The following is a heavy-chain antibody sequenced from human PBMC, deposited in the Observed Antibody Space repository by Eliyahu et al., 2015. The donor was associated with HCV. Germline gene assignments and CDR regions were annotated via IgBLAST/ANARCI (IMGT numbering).Heavy chain of an antibody. D-gene: IGHD6-13*01. V-gene: IGHV2-5*01. CDR1: GFSLNTSGVG. J-gene: IGHJ4*02. CDR2: IYWNDDK. Sequence: QITLKESGPTLVKPTQTLTLTCTFSGFSLNTSGVGVGWLRQPPGKALEWLALIYWNDDKRYSPSPKSRLTITKDTSKNQVVLTMTNMDPVDTATYYCAHKAQGAAAGTMDYWGQGTLVTVSS. CDR3: AHKAQGAAAGTMDY.